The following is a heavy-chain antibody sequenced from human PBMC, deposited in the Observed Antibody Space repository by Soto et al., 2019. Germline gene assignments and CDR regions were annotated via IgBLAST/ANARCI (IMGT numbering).Heavy chain of an antibody. V-gene: IGHV1-69*12. CDR1: GGTFSSDS. D-gene: IGHD2-15*01. CDR2: IIPMFDTP. CDR3: ERSCGIDRDFNY. J-gene: IGHJ4*02. Sequence: QVQLVQSGAEVKKPGSSVKVSCKASGGTFSSDSFSWVRQAPGQGLEWMGGIIPMFDTPIYAQKFQDRVTXXAXXSTSTAYMQLSSLRCGDTAVYYCERSCGIDRDFNYWGQGSLVTVSS.